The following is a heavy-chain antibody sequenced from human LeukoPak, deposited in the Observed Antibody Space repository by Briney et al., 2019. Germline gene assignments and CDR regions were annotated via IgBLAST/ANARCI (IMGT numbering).Heavy chain of an antibody. CDR3: TTEVAYYDSSGYYYAGFDP. J-gene: IGHJ5*02. V-gene: IGHV3-15*07. CDR1: GFTFSNAW. D-gene: IGHD3-22*01. Sequence: GGSLRLSCAASGFTFSNAWMNWVRQAPGKGLEWVGRIKSKTDGGTTDYAAPVKGRFTISRDDSKNTLYLQMNSLKTEDTAVYYCTTEVAYYDSSGYYYAGFDPWGQGTLVTVSS. CDR2: IKSKTDGGTT.